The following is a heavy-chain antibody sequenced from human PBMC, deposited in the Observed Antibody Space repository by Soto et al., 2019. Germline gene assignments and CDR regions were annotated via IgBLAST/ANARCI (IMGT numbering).Heavy chain of an antibody. CDR2: ISAYNGNT. V-gene: IGHV1-18*01. Sequence: ASVKVSCKASGYTFTSYGISWVRQAPGQGLEWMGWISAYNGNTNYAQKLQGRVAMTTDTSTSTAYMELRSLRSDDTAVYYCARERGYSGYDPHNWFDPWGQGTLVTVPQ. CDR1: GYTFTSYG. CDR3: ARERGYSGYDPHNWFDP. D-gene: IGHD5-12*01. J-gene: IGHJ5*02.